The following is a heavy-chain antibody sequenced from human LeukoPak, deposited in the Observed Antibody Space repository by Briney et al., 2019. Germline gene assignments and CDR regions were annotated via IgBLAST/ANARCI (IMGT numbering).Heavy chain of an antibody. V-gene: IGHV3-23*01. CDR2: IKGDGGGA. CDR3: ARDPNGDYIGAFEF. CDR1: GFNFRSYG. Sequence: GGSLRLSCSASGFNFRSYGMIWVRQAPGKGLEWVSDIKGDGGGAHYADSVKGRFTISRDNSKNTLYLQMNSLRFEDTAMYYCARDPNGDYIGAFEFWGLGTMVTVSS. D-gene: IGHD4-17*01. J-gene: IGHJ3*01.